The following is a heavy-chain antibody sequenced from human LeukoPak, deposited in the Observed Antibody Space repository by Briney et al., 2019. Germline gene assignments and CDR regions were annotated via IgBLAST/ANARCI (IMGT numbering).Heavy chain of an antibody. V-gene: IGHV3-43*01. CDR3: AKDIVWGDYPPSGMDV. D-gene: IGHD4-17*01. CDR1: GFTFDDYT. J-gene: IGHJ6*02. Sequence: GGSLRLSCVASGFTFDDYTMHWVRQAPGKGLEWVSLISWDGGSTYYADSVKGRFTISRGNSKNSLYLQMNSLRTEDTALYYCAKDIVWGDYPPSGMDVWGQGTTVTVSS. CDR2: ISWDGGST.